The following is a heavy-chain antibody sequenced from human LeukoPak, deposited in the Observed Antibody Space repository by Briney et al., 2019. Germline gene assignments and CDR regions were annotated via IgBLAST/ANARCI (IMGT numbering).Heavy chain of an antibody. D-gene: IGHD3-9*01. CDR3: AKDGIRYFDWLPEVDY. CDR1: GFTFSSYA. V-gene: IGHV3-23*01. CDR2: ISGSGGST. Sequence: GGFLRLSCAASGFTFSSYAMSWVRQAPGKGLEWVSAISGSGGSTYYADSVKGRFTISRDNSKNTLYLQMNSLRAEDTAVYYCAKDGIRYFDWLPEVDYWGQGTLVTVSS. J-gene: IGHJ4*02.